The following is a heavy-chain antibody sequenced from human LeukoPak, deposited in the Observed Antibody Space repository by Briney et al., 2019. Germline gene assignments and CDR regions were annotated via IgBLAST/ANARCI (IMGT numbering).Heavy chain of an antibody. Sequence: ASVKVSCKASGYTFTGYYMHWVRQAPGQGLEWMGWINPNSGGTNYEHKFQGRVTMTRDTSISTAYMELSRLRSDDTAVYYCARATTLRFLEWLSFDAFDIWGQGTMVTVSS. CDR1: GYTFTGYY. CDR2: INPNSGGT. CDR3: ARATTLRFLEWLSFDAFDI. J-gene: IGHJ3*02. V-gene: IGHV1-2*07. D-gene: IGHD3-3*01.